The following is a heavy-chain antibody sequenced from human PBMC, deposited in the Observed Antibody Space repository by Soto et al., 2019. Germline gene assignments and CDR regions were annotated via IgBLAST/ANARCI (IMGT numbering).Heavy chain of an antibody. CDR2: IIPIVGTG. D-gene: IGHD2-2*01. Sequence: QVQLVQSGAEVRKPGSSVTVSCKASGGTFSNYAISWVRQAPGQGLEWMGGIIPIVGTGRYAQKFQGRVTITADERTTTAYMELSSLRFEDTAVYYCARVVILVPTASTHYYYHRDGWGPGTTVTVSS. CDR3: ARVVILVPTASTHYYYHRDG. V-gene: IGHV1-69*01. J-gene: IGHJ6*02. CDR1: GGTFSNYA.